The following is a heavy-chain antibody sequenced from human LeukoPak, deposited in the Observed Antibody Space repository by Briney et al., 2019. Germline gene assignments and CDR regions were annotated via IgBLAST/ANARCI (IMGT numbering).Heavy chain of an antibody. CDR1: GFTSTNYA. V-gene: IGHV3-23*01. D-gene: IGHD5-12*01. CDR3: AKGLHSAYERFKFFYYGMDV. J-gene: IGHJ6*02. CDR2: FSGSGGGT. Sequence: GGSLTLSCVASGFTSTNYAMTLVRQAPGKGQEWISSFSGSGGGTYYADSVKGRFTFSRDNSKNTLYLQMNSLRAEDTAIYYCAKGLHSAYERFKFFYYGMDVWGLGTTVTGSS.